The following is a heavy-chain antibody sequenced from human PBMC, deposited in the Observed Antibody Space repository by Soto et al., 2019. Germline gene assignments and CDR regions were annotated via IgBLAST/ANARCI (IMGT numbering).Heavy chain of an antibody. CDR2: MNPNSGNT. CDR1: GYTFTSYD. J-gene: IGHJ6*03. D-gene: IGHD5-12*01. CDR3: ARKYSGYDDPTYYYYMDV. V-gene: IGHV1-8*01. Sequence: ASVKVSCKASGYTFTSYDINWVRQATGQGLEWMGWMNPNSGNTGYAQKFQGRVTMTRNTSISTAYMELSSLRSENTAVYYCARKYSGYDDPTYYYYMDVWGKGTTVTVSS.